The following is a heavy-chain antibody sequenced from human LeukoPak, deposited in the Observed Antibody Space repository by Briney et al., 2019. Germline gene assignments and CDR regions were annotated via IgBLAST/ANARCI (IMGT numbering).Heavy chain of an antibody. V-gene: IGHV1-18*01. CDR3: ARDDILGAAPDY. CDR1: GYTFTSYG. Sequence: GSVKVSCKASGYTFTSYGVTWVRQAPGQGLEWMGWISAYNGNTNYAQKLQGRVTMTTDTSTSTAYMELGSLRSDDTAVYYCARDDILGAAPDYWGQGTRVTVSS. D-gene: IGHD1-26*01. CDR2: ISAYNGNT. J-gene: IGHJ4*02.